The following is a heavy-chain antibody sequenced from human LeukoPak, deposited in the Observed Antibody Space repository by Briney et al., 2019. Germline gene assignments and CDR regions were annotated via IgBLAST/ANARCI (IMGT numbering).Heavy chain of an antibody. CDR2: ISGSGDST. CDR3: AKTPGIVVVITTYYFDN. J-gene: IGHJ4*02. CDR1: GFTFSSYA. Sequence: PGGSLRLSCAASGFTFSSYAMSWVRQAPGKGLEWVSVISGSGDSTYYADSVKGRFTISRDNSKNTLYLQMNSLRAEDTAVYYCAKTPGIVVVITTYYFDNWGQGTLVTVSS. V-gene: IGHV3-23*01. D-gene: IGHD3-22*01.